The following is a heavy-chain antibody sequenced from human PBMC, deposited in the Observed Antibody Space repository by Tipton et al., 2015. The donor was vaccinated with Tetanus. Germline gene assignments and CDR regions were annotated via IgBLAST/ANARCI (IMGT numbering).Heavy chain of an antibody. CDR2: IFYSGNT. V-gene: IGHV4-59*01. J-gene: IGHJ6*02. Sequence: TLSLTCTVSGGSISNYYWSWIRQPPGKGLEWIGYIFYSGNTNYNPSLKTRVTISVDTSKNQFSLKLSSVTAADTAVYYCARDRGLTTGGGIGMDVWGQGTTVTVSS. CDR1: GGSISNYY. CDR3: ARDRGLTTGGGIGMDV. D-gene: IGHD4-17*01.